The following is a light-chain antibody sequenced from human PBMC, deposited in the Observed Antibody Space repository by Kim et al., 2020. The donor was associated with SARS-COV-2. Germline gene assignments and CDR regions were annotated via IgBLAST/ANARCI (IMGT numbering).Light chain of an antibody. CDR1: SSNIATGYD. Sequence: SVLTQPPSVSGAPGQRVTISCTGSSSNIATGYDVHWYQQVPGTAPKVIIFENNNRPSGVPDRFSGSKSGTSASLVITGLQAEDEAVYYCQSYDSSLSGSVFGGGTQLTVL. J-gene: IGLJ3*02. CDR3: QSYDSSLSGSV. CDR2: ENN. V-gene: IGLV1-40*01.